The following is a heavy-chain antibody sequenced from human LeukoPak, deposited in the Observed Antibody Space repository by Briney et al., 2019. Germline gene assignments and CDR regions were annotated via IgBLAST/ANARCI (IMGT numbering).Heavy chain of an antibody. J-gene: IGHJ4*02. CDR2: INPNSGAT. D-gene: IGHD2-2*01. V-gene: IGHV1-2*02. CDR3: ARVKKLMPELEF. Sequence: ASPKVSSKSSGYTFTDYFIHCVRQAPGQGLEWMGWINPNSGATKYEQKFHGGVSMTRDTAINTAYMDLTNLRSDDTAIFYCARVKKLMPELEFWGQGSLVTVSS. CDR1: GYTFTDYF.